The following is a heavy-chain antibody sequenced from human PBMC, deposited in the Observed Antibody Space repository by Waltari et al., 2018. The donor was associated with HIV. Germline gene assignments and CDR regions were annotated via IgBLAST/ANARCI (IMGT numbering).Heavy chain of an antibody. CDR3: AKGDRWGHLDY. CDR1: GFSFRTYA. D-gene: IGHD7-27*01. CDR2: ISGRGGST. Sequence: EVQLLESGGGLVQPGGSLRVSCAASGFSFRTYALSWVRQPPGKGLEWVAHISGRGGSTYYADSVKGRFTISRDTSKNTLYLEMISLRAEDTAIYYCAKGDRWGHLDYWGQGTLVTVSS. V-gene: IGHV3-23*01. J-gene: IGHJ4*02.